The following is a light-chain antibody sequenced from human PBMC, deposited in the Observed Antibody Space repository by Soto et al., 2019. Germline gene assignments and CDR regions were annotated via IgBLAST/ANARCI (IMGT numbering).Light chain of an antibody. CDR2: TAS. J-gene: IGKJ1*01. V-gene: IGKV1-5*03. CDR1: RSISPW. Sequence: DIQITQSPSTLSASVGDRVTISCRASRSISPWLAWYQQKPGKAPKLLIYTASNLEGGVPSRFSGSGSGTEFTLTISSLQPDDFATYYCQQYHTGWTFGQGTKVDIK. CDR3: QQYHTGWT.